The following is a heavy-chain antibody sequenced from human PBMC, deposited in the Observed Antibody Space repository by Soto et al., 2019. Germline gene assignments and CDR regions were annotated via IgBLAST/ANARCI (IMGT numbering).Heavy chain of an antibody. V-gene: IGHV3-23*01. J-gene: IGHJ3*02. D-gene: IGHD6-13*01. CDR2: VTGSGEST. Sequence: GGSLRLSCAASRFTFSNYAMNWVRQAPGKGLEWVSGVTGSGESTYYADSVKGRFTISRDNSKNTLYLQMNSLRAEDTAVYYCARDRRAAAAPRAGAFDIWDQGTMVTVS. CDR1: RFTFSNYA. CDR3: ARDRRAAAAPRAGAFDI.